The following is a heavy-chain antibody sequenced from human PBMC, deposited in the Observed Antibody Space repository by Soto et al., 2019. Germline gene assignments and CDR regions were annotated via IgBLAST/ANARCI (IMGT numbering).Heavy chain of an antibody. CDR3: ARGRGITMVRGVIPRYGMDV. CDR1: GGSFSGYY. Sequence: SETLSLTCAVYGGSFSGYYRSWIRQPPGKGLEWIGEINHSGSTNYNPSLKSRVTISVDTSKNQFSLKLSSVTAADTAVYYCARGRGITMVRGVIPRYGMDVWGQGTTVT. D-gene: IGHD3-10*01. J-gene: IGHJ6*02. V-gene: IGHV4-34*01. CDR2: INHSGST.